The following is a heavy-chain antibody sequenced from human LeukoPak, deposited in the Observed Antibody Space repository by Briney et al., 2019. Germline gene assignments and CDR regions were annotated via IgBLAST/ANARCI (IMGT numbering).Heavy chain of an antibody. Sequence: PSETLSLTCTVSGGSISSYYWSWIRQPAGKGLEWIGRIYTSGSTNYNPSLKSRVTMSVDSSKNQFSLKLSSVTAADTAVYYCARGIVSGTTNWFDPWGQGTLVTVSS. CDR3: ARGIVSGTTNWFDP. D-gene: IGHD1-1*01. CDR2: IYTSGST. J-gene: IGHJ5*02. CDR1: GGSISSYY. V-gene: IGHV4-4*07.